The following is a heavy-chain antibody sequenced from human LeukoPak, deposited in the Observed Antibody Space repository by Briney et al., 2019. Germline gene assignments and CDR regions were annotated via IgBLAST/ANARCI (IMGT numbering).Heavy chain of an antibody. J-gene: IGHJ3*02. CDR1: GVSITHSY. CDR2: MFFRGST. V-gene: IGHV4-59*08. Sequence: PSETLSLTCTVSGVSITHSYWNWIRQAPGKGLEWIGYMFFRGSTKSNPSLKSRVTISVDTSKNQFSLKLSSVTAADTAVYYCARHGAFDIWGQGTMVTVSS. CDR3: ARHGAFDI.